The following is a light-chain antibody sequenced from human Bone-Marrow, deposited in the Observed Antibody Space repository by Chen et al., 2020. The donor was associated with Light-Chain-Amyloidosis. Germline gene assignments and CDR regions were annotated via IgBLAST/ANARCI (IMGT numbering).Light chain of an antibody. Sequence: SYVLTQPPSVSLAPGKTARITCGGNNIGSKSVHWYQQEPGQSPVLVVYDDTDRPSGIPERFSGSNSGNTATLTISRVEAGDEADYHCQVWDSSSDLPVFGGGTKLTVL. CDR1: NIGSKS. CDR3: QVWDSSSDLPV. CDR2: DDT. J-gene: IGLJ2*01. V-gene: IGLV3-21*03.